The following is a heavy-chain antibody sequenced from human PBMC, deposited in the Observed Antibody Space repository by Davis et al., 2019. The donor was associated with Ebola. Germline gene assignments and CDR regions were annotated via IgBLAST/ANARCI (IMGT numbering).Heavy chain of an antibody. V-gene: IGHV4-59*12. CDR2: IYYSGST. CDR3: AREYYYYGMDV. CDR1: GGSISSYY. J-gene: IGHJ6*02. Sequence: ETLSLTCTVSGGSISSYYWSWIRQPPGKGLEWIGYIYYSGSTNYNPSLKSRVTISVDTSKNQFSLKLSSVTAADTAVYYCAREYYYYGMDVWGQGTTVTVSS.